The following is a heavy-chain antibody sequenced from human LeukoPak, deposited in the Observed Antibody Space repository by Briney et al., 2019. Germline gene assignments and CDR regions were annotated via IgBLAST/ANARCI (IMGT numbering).Heavy chain of an antibody. CDR3: ATSPIVVVITAHFDC. V-gene: IGHV3-21*04. Sequence: PGGSLRLSCAASGFTFSSYSMNWVRQAPGKGLEWVSSISSSSSYIYYADSVKGRFTISRDNSKNTLYLQMNSLRAEDTAVYYCATSPIVVVITAHFDCWGQGTLVTVSS. D-gene: IGHD3-22*01. J-gene: IGHJ4*02. CDR2: ISSSSSYI. CDR1: GFTFSSYS.